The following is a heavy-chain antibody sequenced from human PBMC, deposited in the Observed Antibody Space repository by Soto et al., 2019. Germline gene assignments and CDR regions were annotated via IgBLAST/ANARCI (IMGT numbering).Heavy chain of an antibody. CDR2: INHSGST. Sequence: QVQLQQWGPGLLKPSETLSLTCAVYGGPFRGYYWSWIRQPPGKGLEWIGEINHSGSTHYNPSLKSRVTLSVDTSKNQFSLRLNSVTAADTAVYYCAGGTYYANWGQGALVTVSS. J-gene: IGHJ4*02. D-gene: IGHD1-26*01. CDR3: AGGTYYAN. V-gene: IGHV4-34*01. CDR1: GGPFRGYY.